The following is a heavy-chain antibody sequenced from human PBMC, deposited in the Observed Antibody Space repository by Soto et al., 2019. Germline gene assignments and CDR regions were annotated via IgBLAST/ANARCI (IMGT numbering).Heavy chain of an antibody. Sequence: KPSETLSLTCTVSGGSITSGDYYWSWIRQPPGKSLEWIGYIYYSGSTYYNPSLKSRITMSSDTSKNQISLNLSSVTASDTAMYYCADGPPWEQNFDYWGQGTLVSVSS. CDR1: GGSITSGDYY. CDR2: IYYSGST. J-gene: IGHJ4*02. D-gene: IGHD1-26*01. CDR3: ADGPPWEQNFDY. V-gene: IGHV4-30-4*01.